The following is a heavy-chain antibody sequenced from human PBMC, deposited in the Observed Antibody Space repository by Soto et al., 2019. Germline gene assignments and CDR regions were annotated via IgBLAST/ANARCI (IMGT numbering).Heavy chain of an antibody. CDR3: VKDRWVDY. Sequence: ESGGGLVQPGGSLRLSCSVSGFSFSGIAMHWVRQAAGKGLEYVASVSHNAGSTYYAASVKGRFTISRDNSKNTLYLQMNSLRSEDTAVYYCVKDRWVDYWGQGTLVIVSS. D-gene: IGHD1-26*01. J-gene: IGHJ4*02. CDR1: GFSFSGIA. CDR2: VSHNAGST. V-gene: IGHV3-64D*06.